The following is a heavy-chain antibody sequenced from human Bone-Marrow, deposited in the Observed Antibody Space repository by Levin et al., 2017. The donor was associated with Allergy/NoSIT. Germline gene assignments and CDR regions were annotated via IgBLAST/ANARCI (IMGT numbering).Heavy chain of an antibody. CDR1: GDSVTSGDYY. CDR2: VYSNGKV. CDR3: AGIGLESDDH. V-gene: IGHV4-61*08. J-gene: IGHJ4*02. Sequence: SQTLSLTCTVSGDSVTSGDYYWTWIRQPPGKGLEWIGYVYSNGKVTYSPSLTSRLTISLDTPKNQFSLKLTSVTAADTAVYYCAGIGLESDDHWGQGSLVIVSS. D-gene: IGHD1-26*01.